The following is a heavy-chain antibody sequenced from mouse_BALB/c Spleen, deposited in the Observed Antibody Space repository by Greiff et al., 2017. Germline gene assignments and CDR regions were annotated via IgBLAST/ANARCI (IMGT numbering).Heavy chain of an antibody. Sequence: EVKLQESGGGLVQPGGSLKLSCAASGFTFSSYTMSWVRQTPEKRLEWVAYISNGGGSTYYPDTVKGRFTISRDNAKNTLYLQMSSLKSEDTAMYYCARHASYYGNHYYAMDYWGQGTSVTVSS. V-gene: IGHV5-12-2*01. D-gene: IGHD2-10*01. CDR1: GFTFSSYT. CDR3: ARHASYYGNHYYAMDY. J-gene: IGHJ4*01. CDR2: ISNGGGST.